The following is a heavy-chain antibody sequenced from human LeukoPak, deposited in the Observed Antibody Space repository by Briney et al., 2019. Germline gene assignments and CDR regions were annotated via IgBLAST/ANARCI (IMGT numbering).Heavy chain of an antibody. CDR1: GYTFTSYG. CDR3: ARDPFIESYYDSSGYELDY. Sequence: ASVKVSCTASGYTFTSYGISWVRQAPGQGLEWMGWISAYNGNTKSAQKLQGRVIMTTDISTSTAYMELRSLRSDDTAVYYCARDPFIESYYDSSGYELDYWGQGTLVTVSS. V-gene: IGHV1-18*01. CDR2: ISAYNGNT. D-gene: IGHD3-22*01. J-gene: IGHJ4*02.